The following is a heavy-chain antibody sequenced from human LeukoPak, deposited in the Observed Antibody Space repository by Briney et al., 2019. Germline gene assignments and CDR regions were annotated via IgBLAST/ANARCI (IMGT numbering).Heavy chain of an antibody. CDR3: ASREWFDP. V-gene: IGHV4-39*07. CDR1: GGSISSSSYY. CDR2: IYYSGST. J-gene: IGHJ5*02. Sequence: SETLSLTCTVSGGSISSSSYYWGWIRQPPGKGLEWIGSIYYSGSTNYNPSLKSRLTMSVDTSKNQFSLRLSSVTAADTAVYYCASREWFDPWGQGTLVTVSS.